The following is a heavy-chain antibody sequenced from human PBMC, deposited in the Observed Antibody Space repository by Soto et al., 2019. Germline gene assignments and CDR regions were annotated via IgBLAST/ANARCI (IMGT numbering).Heavy chain of an antibody. CDR2: ISAYNGNT. CDR1: GYTFTSYG. D-gene: IGHD2-2*01. J-gene: IGHJ4*02. CDR3: ARARCSSTSCSYYFDY. V-gene: IGHV1-18*01. Sequence: ASVKVSCKASGYTFTSYGISWVRQAPGQGLEWMGWISAYNGNTNYAQKLQGRVTMTTDTSTRTAYMELRSLRSDDTAVYYCARARCSSTSCSYYFDYWGQGTLVTVSS.